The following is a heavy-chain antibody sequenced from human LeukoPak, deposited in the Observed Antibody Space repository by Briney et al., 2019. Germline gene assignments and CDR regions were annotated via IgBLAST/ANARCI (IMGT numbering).Heavy chain of an antibody. CDR2: ISNSGST. J-gene: IGHJ6*03. CDR3: ARVKKNCSSTSCSIRYYYYYYYINV. Sequence: SETLSLTSGVSGGSHSSSSSYWGWVRQPPGTGLEWHGEISNSGSTNYNPSLKSRVTISVDTSKNQFSLKKSSVTAADTAVYYCARVKKNCSSTSCSIRYYYYYYYINVWGKGTTVTVSS. V-gene: IGHV4-39*07. CDR1: GGSHSSSSSY. D-gene: IGHD2-2*01.